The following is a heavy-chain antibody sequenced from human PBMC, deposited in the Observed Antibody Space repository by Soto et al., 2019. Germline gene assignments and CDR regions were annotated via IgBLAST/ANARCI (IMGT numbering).Heavy chain of an antibody. Sequence: QVQLVESGGGVVQPGRSLRLSCAASGFTFSSYAMHWVRQAPGKGLEWVAVISYDGSNKYYADSVKGRFTISRDNSKNTLYMQMNSLRPEDTAVYYCARDHILSYESSGPTYYFDYWGQGTLVTVSS. V-gene: IGHV3-30-3*01. CDR3: ARDHILSYESSGPTYYFDY. D-gene: IGHD3-22*01. J-gene: IGHJ4*02. CDR2: ISYDGSNK. CDR1: GFTFSSYA.